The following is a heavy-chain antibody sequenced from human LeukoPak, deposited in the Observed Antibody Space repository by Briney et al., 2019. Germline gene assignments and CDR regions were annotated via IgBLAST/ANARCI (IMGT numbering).Heavy chain of an antibody. J-gene: IGHJ6*03. CDR1: GYTFTSYG. D-gene: IGHD6-13*01. Sequence: GASVKVSCKASGYTFTSYGIGWVRQAPGQGLEWMGWISAYNGNTNYAQKLQGRVTMTTDTSTSTAYMELRSLRSDDTAVYYCARSTGAAAGQGASYYYYYYMDVWGKGTTVTVSS. V-gene: IGHV1-18*01. CDR3: ARSTGAAAGQGASYYYYYYMDV. CDR2: ISAYNGNT.